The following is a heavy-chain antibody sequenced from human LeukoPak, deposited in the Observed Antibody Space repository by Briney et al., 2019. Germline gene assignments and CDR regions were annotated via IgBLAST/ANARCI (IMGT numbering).Heavy chain of an antibody. CDR2: IYSDGTT. Sequence: PGGSLRLSSAASGFTVSTNYMTWVRQAPGKGLEWVPVIYSDGTTYYADSVKGRFTISRDNSKNTVYLQMNSLRAEDTAVYYCARGLGYGSGPVDHWGQGTLVALSS. V-gene: IGHV3-53*01. CDR1: GFTVSTNY. J-gene: IGHJ4*02. D-gene: IGHD3-10*01. CDR3: ARGLGYGSGPVDH.